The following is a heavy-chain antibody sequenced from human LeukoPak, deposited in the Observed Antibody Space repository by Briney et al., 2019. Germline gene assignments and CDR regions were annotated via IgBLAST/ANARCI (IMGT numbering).Heavy chain of an antibody. J-gene: IGHJ4*02. CDR3: AASRPLPQWLESDY. CDR1: GYTLTELS. D-gene: IGHD6-19*01. CDR2: FDPEDGET. V-gene: IGHV1-24*01. Sequence: ASVKVSCKVSGYTLTELSMHWVRQAPGKGLEWMGGFDPEDGETIYAQKFQGRVTMTEDTSTDTAYMELSSLGSEDTAVYYCAASRPLPQWLESDYWGQGTLVTVSS.